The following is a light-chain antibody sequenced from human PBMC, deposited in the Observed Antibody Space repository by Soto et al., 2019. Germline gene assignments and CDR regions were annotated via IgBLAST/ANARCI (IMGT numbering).Light chain of an antibody. V-gene: IGKV1-39*01. CDR2: DAT. CDR1: QSISSY. CDR3: QQSDVSPRT. Sequence: DIQMTQSPSSLSASVGDRVTITCRAGQSISSYLNWYQQRPGKAPNLLIYDATRLHSGVPPRFSGSGYGTDFTLTITSLQLEDFATYYCQQSDVSPRTFGQGTKVDIK. J-gene: IGKJ1*01.